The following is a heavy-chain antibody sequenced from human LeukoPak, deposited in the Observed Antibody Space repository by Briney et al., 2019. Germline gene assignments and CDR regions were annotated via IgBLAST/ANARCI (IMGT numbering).Heavy chain of an antibody. CDR1: GYTFTDYY. D-gene: IGHD3-10*01. V-gene: IGHV1-2*02. CDR2: INPSNGGT. Sequence: ASVKVSCKASGYTFTDYYIHWLRQAPGQGLEWMGWINPSNGGTNFAQEFQGRVTMTRDTSISTAYMELSRLTSDDTAVYYCARVGYFGSGSYCPYWGQGTLVTVSS. CDR3: ARVGYFGSGSYCPY. J-gene: IGHJ4*02.